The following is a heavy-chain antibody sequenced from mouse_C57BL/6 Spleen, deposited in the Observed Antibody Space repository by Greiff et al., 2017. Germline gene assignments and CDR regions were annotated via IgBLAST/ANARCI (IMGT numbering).Heavy chain of an antibody. CDR3: TTWGNWDWYFDV. Sequence: VQLQQSGAELVRPGASVKLSCTASGFNIKDYYMHWVKQRPEQGLEWIGRIDPEDGDTEYDPKFQGKATMTADTSSNTAYLQLSSLTSEDTAVYYCTTWGNWDWYFDVWGTGTTVTVSS. D-gene: IGHD4-1*01. CDR1: GFNIKDYY. J-gene: IGHJ1*03. V-gene: IGHV14-1*01. CDR2: IDPEDGDT.